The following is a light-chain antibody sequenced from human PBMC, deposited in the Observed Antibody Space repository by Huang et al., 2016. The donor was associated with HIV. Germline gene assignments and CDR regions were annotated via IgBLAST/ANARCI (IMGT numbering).Light chain of an antibody. J-gene: IGKJ1*01. CDR1: QSVSSSY. CDR2: GAA. CDR3: QQYGSSRSGT. V-gene: IGKV3-20*01. Sequence: EIVLTQSPGTLSLSPGERATRSCRASQSVSSSYLAWYQQKPGQAPRLRIYGAASRATGIPDRFSGSGSGTDFTLTISRLEPEDFAVYYCQQYGSSRSGTFGQGTKVEIK.